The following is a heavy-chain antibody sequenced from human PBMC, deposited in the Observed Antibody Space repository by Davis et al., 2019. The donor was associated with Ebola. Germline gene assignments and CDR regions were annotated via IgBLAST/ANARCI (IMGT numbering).Heavy chain of an antibody. D-gene: IGHD2-2*01. V-gene: IGHV4-59*02. CDR3: ARGPKIGYCSSTSCYPAVLYYGMDV. CDR2: IYYRGST. J-gene: IGHJ6*02. Sequence: SETLSLTCTVSGGSVSNYYWSWIRQPPGKGLEWIGYIYYRGSTNYNPSLKSRVTISVDTSKNQFSLKLSSVTAADTAVYYCARGPKIGYCSSTSCYPAVLYYGMDVWGQGTTVTVSS. CDR1: GGSVSNYY.